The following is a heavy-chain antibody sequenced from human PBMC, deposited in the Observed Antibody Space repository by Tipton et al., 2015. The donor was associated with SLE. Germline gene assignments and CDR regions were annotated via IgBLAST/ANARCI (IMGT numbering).Heavy chain of an antibody. CDR2: IYYTGNT. D-gene: IGHD3-3*01. CDR3: ATDRDYGFWRGAFDI. CDR1: GASISSGGYY. Sequence: TLSLTCTVSGASISSGGYYWTWIRQHPGKGLEWIGYIYYTGNTFYNPSLKSRVSISVDTSKNQFSLNLTSVTAADTAVYYCATDRDYGFWRGAFDIWGQGTMVTVSS. J-gene: IGHJ3*02. V-gene: IGHV4-31*03.